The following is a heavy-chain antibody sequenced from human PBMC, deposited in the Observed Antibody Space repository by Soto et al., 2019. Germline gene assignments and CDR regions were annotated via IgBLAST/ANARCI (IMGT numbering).Heavy chain of an antibody. V-gene: IGHV4-39*01. J-gene: IGHJ3*01. CDR3: ARVPNPFRLKIGYEDAYDF. CDR2: IYYSGTT. Sequence: SETLSLTCSVSGGSINTNGYYWAWIRQPPGKGLEWIGSIYYSGTTYYNSSLKSRVIISSDTSKNQFSLQLNSVTPEDTAVYYCARVPNPFRLKIGYEDAYDFWGQGTMVTVSS. D-gene: IGHD5-12*01. CDR1: GGSINTNGYY.